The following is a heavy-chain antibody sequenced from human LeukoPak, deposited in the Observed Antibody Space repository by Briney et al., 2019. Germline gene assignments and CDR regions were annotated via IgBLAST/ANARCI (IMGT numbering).Heavy chain of an antibody. CDR1: GYTFTGYY. V-gene: IGHV1-2*02. Sequence: ASVKVSCKASGYTFTGYYMHWVRQAPGQGLEWMGWINPNSGGTNYAQKFQGRVTMTRDTSISTAYMELRRLRSDDTAVYYCARERRDYGDYLTDYWGQGTLVTVSS. D-gene: IGHD4-17*01. CDR2: INPNSGGT. J-gene: IGHJ4*02. CDR3: ARERRDYGDYLTDY.